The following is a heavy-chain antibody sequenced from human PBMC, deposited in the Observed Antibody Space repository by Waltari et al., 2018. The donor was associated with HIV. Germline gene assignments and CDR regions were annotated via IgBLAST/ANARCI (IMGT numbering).Heavy chain of an antibody. V-gene: IGHV3-23*01. CDR2: VSSSGETT. Sequence: EVQLLESGGGLVLPGGSLRLSCGASGFTFSRFVMTWVRQAPGKGLDWVAVVSSSGETTFYAASGEGRFTISRDNSKNTVFLEMTSLRVEDTAVYYCAKGGPNLAPSSIDSWGQGTLVTVSS. D-gene: IGHD2-21*01. CDR1: GFTFSRFV. CDR3: AKGGPNLAPSSIDS. J-gene: IGHJ4*02.